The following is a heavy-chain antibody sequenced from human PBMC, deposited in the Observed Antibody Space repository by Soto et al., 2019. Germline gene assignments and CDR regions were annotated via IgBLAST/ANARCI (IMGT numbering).Heavy chain of an antibody. D-gene: IGHD6-19*01. CDR1: GGTFSSYA. J-gene: IGHJ6*02. CDR3: AKTVAGHHYYYYYSGMDV. CDR2: IIPIFGTA. V-gene: IGHV1-69*13. Sequence: SVKVSCKASGGTFSSYAISWVRQAPGQGLEWMGGIIPIFGTANYAQKFQGRVTITADESTSTAYMELSSLRSEDTAVYYCAKTVAGHHYYYYYSGMDVWGQGTTVTVSS.